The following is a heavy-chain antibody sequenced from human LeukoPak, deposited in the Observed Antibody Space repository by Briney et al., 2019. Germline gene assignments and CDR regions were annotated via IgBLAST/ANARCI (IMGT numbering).Heavy chain of an antibody. CDR1: GYTFSNYG. J-gene: IGHJ4*02. D-gene: IGHD3-9*01. CDR2: IRGDNGNT. CDR3: ARVDLLTGYYFFDY. Sequence: ASVKVSCKASGYTFSNYGISWVRQAPGQGLEWVGWIRGDNGNTNYAQKLQGRVTMTTDTSTSTAYMELRSLGSDETAVYYCARVDLLTGYYFFDYWGQGTLVTVSS. V-gene: IGHV1-18*01.